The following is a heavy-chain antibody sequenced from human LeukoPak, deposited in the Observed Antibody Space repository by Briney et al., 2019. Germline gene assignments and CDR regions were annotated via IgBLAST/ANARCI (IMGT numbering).Heavy chain of an antibody. J-gene: IGHJ3*02. CDR3: ARDLFDREDLEWLFNRGVAFDI. V-gene: IGHV1-18*01. CDR1: GYTFTSYG. D-gene: IGHD3-3*01. CDR2: ISAYNGNT. Sequence: ASVKVSCKASGYTFTSYGISWVRQAPGQGLEWMGWISAYNGNTNYAQKLQGRVTMTTDTSTSTAYMELRSLRSDDTAVYYCARDLFDREDLEWLFNRGVAFDIWGQGTMVTVSS.